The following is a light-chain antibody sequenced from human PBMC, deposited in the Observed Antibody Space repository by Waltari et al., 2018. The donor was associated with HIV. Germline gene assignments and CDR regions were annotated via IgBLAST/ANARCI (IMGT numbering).Light chain of an antibody. J-gene: IGLJ2*01. CDR2: LNSDGSH. V-gene: IGLV4-69*01. CDR3: QTWGAGTVV. Sequence: QLVLTQSPSASASLGASVKLTCTLSSAHSTYAIAWHQQQPDQGPHYLMKLNSDGSHRKGDGIPDRFSGSASGAGRYLTISNVQSEDEGIYYCQTWGAGTVVFGGGTKLSVL. CDR1: SAHSTYA.